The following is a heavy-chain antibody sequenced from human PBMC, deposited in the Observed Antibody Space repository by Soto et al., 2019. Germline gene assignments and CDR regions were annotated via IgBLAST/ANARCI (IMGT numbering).Heavy chain of an antibody. CDR2: IYWDDDE. CDR3: AHRPRGRYCSAGSCDSGFDY. Sequence: QITLKESGPTLVKPTQTLTLTCTFSGFSLSTSGVGVGWIRQPPGKALEWLALIYWDDDEHYSPSLQSRLTITKDTSKNQVVLTMNDMDPEDTAKYYCAHRPRGRYCSAGSCDSGFDYGGQETRVTVSS. J-gene: IGHJ4*02. D-gene: IGHD2-15*01. V-gene: IGHV2-5*02. CDR1: GFSLSTSGVG.